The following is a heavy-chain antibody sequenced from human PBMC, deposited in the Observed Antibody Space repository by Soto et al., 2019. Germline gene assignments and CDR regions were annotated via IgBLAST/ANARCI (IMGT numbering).Heavy chain of an antibody. CDR2: ISTNNDNT. V-gene: IGHV1-18*01. J-gene: IGHJ4*02. CDR3: ARDFDSSGYYYGRLDY. CDR1: GYTFTSYG. Sequence: QVHLVQSGTEVKKPGASVKVSCKASGYTFTSYGINWVRQAPGKGLEWMGWISTNNDNTNYAQRLQGRVTMTTDTSTSTAYMELTSLRSDDTAVYYCARDFDSSGYYYGRLDYWGQGTQVTVSS. D-gene: IGHD3-22*01.